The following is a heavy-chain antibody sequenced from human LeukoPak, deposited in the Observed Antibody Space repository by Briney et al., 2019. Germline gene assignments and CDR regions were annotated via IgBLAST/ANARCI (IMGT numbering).Heavy chain of an antibody. CDR3: ARGHGSGEFDY. CDR1: GGSISNSSYY. D-gene: IGHD3-10*01. V-gene: IGHV4-39*07. CDR2: IFYSGTT. J-gene: IGHJ4*02. Sequence: SETLSLTCSVSGGSISNSSYYWGWLRQPPGKGLEWIGSIFYSGTTFYNPSLESRVTISVDRSKNQFSLKLSSVTAADTAVYYCARGHGSGEFDYWGQGTLVTVSS.